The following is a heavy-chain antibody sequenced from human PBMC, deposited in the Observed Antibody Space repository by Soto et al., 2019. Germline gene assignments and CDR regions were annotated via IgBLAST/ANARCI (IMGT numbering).Heavy chain of an antibody. V-gene: IGHV4-31*03. D-gene: IGHD3-3*01. CDR1: GGSISSGDYY. CDR2: INFGGRT. J-gene: IGHJ6*02. Sequence: SETLSLTCTVSGGSISSGDYYWSWIRHHPGKGLEWIGNINFGGRTYYNPSLQSRLAMSVDTSKNQFSLRLRSVTAADTAVYYCARDQGPYYDFWSGYYYGMDVWGQGTTVTVSS. CDR3: ARDQGPYYDFWSGYYYGMDV.